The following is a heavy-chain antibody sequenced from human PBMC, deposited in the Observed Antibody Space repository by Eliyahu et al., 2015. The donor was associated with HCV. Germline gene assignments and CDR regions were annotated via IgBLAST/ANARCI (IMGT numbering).Heavy chain of an antibody. D-gene: IGHD2-15*01. V-gene: IGHV2-70*15. CDR2: IDWDXDK. CDR3: ARMRGSGSGTRWYMYYFDY. J-gene: IGHJ4*02. Sequence: QVTLRESGPALLEPTQTLTLTCTFSGFSLRTTGMXMSWIRQPPGKALEXLARIDWDXDKYYRTSLKTRLTISKDTSKNQVVLTMANMDPLDTATYYCARMRGSGSGTRWYMYYFDYWGQGALVTVSS. CDR1: GFSLRTTGMX.